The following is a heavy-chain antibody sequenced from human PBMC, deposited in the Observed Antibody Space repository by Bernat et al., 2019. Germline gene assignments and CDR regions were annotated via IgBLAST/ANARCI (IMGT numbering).Heavy chain of an antibody. D-gene: IGHD5-18*01. CDR1: GFTFSSYA. CDR2: ISYDGSNK. J-gene: IGHJ4*02. Sequence: QVQLVESGGGVVQPGRSLRLSCAASGFTFSSYAMHWVRQAPGKGLEWVAVISYDGSNKYYADSVKGRFTISRDNSKNTLYLQMNSLRAEDTAVYYCAREAHTDTAMDWGQGTLVTVSS. CDR3: AREAHTDTAMD. V-gene: IGHV3-30-3*01.